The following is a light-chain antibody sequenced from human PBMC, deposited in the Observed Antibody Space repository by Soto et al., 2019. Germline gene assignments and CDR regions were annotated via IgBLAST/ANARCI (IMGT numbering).Light chain of an antibody. CDR1: SSDVGGYNY. Sequence: QSVLTQPPSASGSPGQSVTISCTGTSSDVGGYNYVSWYQQHPGKAPKVLIYDVNKRPSGVPDRFSGSKSGNTASLTVSGLQAEDEADYNCSSYAGSNNPFVFGTGTKLTVL. J-gene: IGLJ1*01. V-gene: IGLV2-8*01. CDR3: SSYAGSNNPFV. CDR2: DVN.